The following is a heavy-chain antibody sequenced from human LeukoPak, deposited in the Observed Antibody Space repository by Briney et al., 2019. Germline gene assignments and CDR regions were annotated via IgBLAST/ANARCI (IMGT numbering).Heavy chain of an antibody. V-gene: IGHV3-53*01. J-gene: IGHJ4*02. CDR2: ISSGGST. CDR1: GFTVRSNY. CDR3: AKNYDSSGYYTLYFDY. Sequence: PGESLRLSCAASGFTVRSNYMSWVRQAPGKGLEWVSVISSGGSTYYADSVKGRFTISRDNSKNTLYLQMNSLRAEDTAVYYCAKNYDSSGYYTLYFDYWGQGTLVTVSS. D-gene: IGHD3-22*01.